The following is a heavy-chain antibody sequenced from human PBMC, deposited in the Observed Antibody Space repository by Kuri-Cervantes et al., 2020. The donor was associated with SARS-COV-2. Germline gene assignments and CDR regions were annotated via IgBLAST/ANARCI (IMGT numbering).Heavy chain of an antibody. CDR1: GGSISSSSYY. D-gene: IGHD6-13*01. CDR3: ARWTQQLVDGWYFDL. Sequence: SETLSLTCTVSGGSISSSSYYWSWIRQPAGKGLEWIGRIYTSGSTNYNPSLKSRVTMSVDTSKNQFSLKLSSVTAADTAVYYCARWTQQLVDGWYFDLWGRGTLVTVSS. J-gene: IGHJ2*01. CDR2: IYTSGST. V-gene: IGHV4-61*02.